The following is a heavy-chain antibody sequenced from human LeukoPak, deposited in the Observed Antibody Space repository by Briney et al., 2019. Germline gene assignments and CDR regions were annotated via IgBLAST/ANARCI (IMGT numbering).Heavy chain of an antibody. Sequence: GGSLRLSCAASGFTFSSYGMNWVRQAPGKGLEWVSSISSSSSYIYYADSVKGRFTISRDNAKNSLYLQMNSLRAEDTAVYYCARDRGIYYDSSGYYFAWGQGTLVTVSS. CDR1: GFTFSSYG. CDR2: ISSSSSYI. D-gene: IGHD3-22*01. CDR3: ARDRGIYYDSSGYYFA. J-gene: IGHJ5*02. V-gene: IGHV3-21*01.